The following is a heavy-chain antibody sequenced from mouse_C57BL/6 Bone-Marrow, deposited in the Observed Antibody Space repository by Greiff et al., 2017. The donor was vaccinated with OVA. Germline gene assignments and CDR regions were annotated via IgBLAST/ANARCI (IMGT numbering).Heavy chain of an antibody. V-gene: IGHV2-5*01. CDR3: AKMRYDYDAWFAY. D-gene: IGHD2-4*01. CDR1: GFSLTSYG. CDR2: IWRGGST. Sequence: QVQLQQSGPGLVQPSQSLSITCTVSGFSLTSYGVHWVRQSPGKGLEWLGVIWRGGSTDYNAAFMSRLSITKDNSKSQVFFKMNSLQADDTAIYYCAKMRYDYDAWFAYWGQGTLVTVSA. J-gene: IGHJ3*01.